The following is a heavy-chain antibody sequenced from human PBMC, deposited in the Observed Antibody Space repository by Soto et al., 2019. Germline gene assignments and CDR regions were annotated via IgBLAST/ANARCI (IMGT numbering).Heavy chain of an antibody. CDR2: ISSSSSYI. Sequence: GWSLRLSCAASGFTFSSYSMNWVRQAPGKGLEWVSSISSSSSYIYYADSVKGRFTISRDNAKNSLYLQMNSLRAEDTAVYYCARLGVPAAIVDYWGQGNLVTVSS. D-gene: IGHD2-2*02. J-gene: IGHJ4*02. CDR3: ARLGVPAAIVDY. V-gene: IGHV3-21*01. CDR1: GFTFSSYS.